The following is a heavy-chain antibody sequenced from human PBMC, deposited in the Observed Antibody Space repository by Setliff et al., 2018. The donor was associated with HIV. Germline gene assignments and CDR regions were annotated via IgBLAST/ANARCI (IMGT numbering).Heavy chain of an antibody. D-gene: IGHD3-22*01. CDR3: ARLGDDNSGYYQF. CDR2: IFPDDSDT. J-gene: IGHJ4*02. CDR1: GYSFSDYW. Sequence: GESLKISCKASGYSFSDYWIGWVCQMPGKGLEWMGIIFPDDSDTRYSPSFQGHVTISADKSISTAYLQWSSLKASDTAIYYCARLGDDNSGYYQFWGQGTLVTVSS. V-gene: IGHV5-51*01.